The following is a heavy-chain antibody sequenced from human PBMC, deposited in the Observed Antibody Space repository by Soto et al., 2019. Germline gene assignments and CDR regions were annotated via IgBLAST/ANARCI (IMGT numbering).Heavy chain of an antibody. CDR3: ARSPPNMVRGVIESWFDP. D-gene: IGHD3-10*01. V-gene: IGHV1-2*02. J-gene: IGHJ5*02. CDR1: GYAFTGYY. Sequence: ASVKVSCKASGYAFTGYYMHWVRQAPGQGLEWMGWINPNSGGTNYSQRFQGRVTITRDTSASTAYMELSSLRSEDTAVYYCARSPPNMVRGVIESWFDPWGQGTLVTVSS. CDR2: INPNSGGT.